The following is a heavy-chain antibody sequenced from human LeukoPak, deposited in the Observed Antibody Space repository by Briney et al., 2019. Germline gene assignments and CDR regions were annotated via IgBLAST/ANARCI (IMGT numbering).Heavy chain of an antibody. V-gene: IGHV3-23*01. D-gene: IGHD2-15*01. CDR3: AKTRGYCSGGSCYQDY. CDR2: ISNTGSST. J-gene: IGHJ4*02. Sequence: GGSLRLSCAASRFTFSNYAMSWVRQAPGKGLEWVSGISNTGSSTYYTDSVKGRFTISRDNSKNTLFLQMNSLRAEDTAVYYCAKTRGYCSGGSCYQDYWGQGTLVTVSS. CDR1: RFTFSNYA.